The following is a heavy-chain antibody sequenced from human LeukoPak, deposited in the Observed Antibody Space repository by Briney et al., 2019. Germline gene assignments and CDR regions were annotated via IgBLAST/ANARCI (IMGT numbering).Heavy chain of an antibody. J-gene: IGHJ4*02. CDR2: INPNSGGT. CDR1: GYTFTGYY. Sequence: ASVKVSCKASGYTFTGYYMHWVRQAPGQGLEWMGRINPNSGGTNYAQKFQGRFTMTRDTSISTAYMELSRLRSDDTAVYYCARESSGWYYHYWGQGTLVTVSS. V-gene: IGHV1-2*06. CDR3: ARESSGWYYHY. D-gene: IGHD6-19*01.